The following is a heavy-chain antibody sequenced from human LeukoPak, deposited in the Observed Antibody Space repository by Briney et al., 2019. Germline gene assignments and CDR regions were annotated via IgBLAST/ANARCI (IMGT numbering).Heavy chain of an antibody. V-gene: IGHV4-4*07. D-gene: IGHD3-10*01. CDR2: IYTSGST. CDR1: GGSISSYY. J-gene: IGHJ5*02. Sequence: SETLSLTCTVSGGSISSYYWSWIRQPAGKGLEWIGRIYTSGSTNYNPSLKNRVTMSVDTSKNQFSLKLSSVTAADTAVYYCARGGWFGELTGFDPWGQGTLVTVSS. CDR3: ARGGWFGELTGFDP.